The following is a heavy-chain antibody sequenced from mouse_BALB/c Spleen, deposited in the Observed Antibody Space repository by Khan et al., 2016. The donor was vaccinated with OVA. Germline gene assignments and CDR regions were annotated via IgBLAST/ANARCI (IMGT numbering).Heavy chain of an antibody. J-gene: IGHJ3*01. V-gene: IGHV5-9*03. CDR1: GFTFSSFT. Sequence: EVELVESGGGLVKPGGSLKLSCAASGFTFSSFTMSWVRQTPEKRLEWVATISSGGDNTYYPDSVKGRFTISRDNAKNNLYLQMSSLRYEDTALYYCARSNYGTFAYWGQGTLVTVSA. CDR2: ISSGGDNT. CDR3: ARSNYGTFAY. D-gene: IGHD2-1*01.